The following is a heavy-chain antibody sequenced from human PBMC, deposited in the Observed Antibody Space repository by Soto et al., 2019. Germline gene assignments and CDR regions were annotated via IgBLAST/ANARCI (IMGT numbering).Heavy chain of an antibody. Sequence: SETLSLTCTVPGGSIISGTYSWAWIPHPPGKGLEWIGTFYYSGSTYYNPSLKSRVTISVDTSKNQFPLKVSSVTAADTAVYYCARLGGYCTTSCYGYDGMDVWGQGTTVT. CDR3: ARLGGYCTTSCYGYDGMDV. J-gene: IGHJ6*02. CDR2: FYYSGST. D-gene: IGHD2-8*01. V-gene: IGHV4-39*01. CDR1: GGSIISGTYS.